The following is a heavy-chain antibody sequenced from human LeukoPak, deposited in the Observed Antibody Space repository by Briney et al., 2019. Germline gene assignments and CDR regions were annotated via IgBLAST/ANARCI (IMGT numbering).Heavy chain of an antibody. J-gene: IGHJ5*02. CDR2: INTNTGNP. CDR1: GYTFTSYA. Sequence: PAASVKVSCKASGYTFTSYAMNWVRQAPGQGLEWMGWINTNTGNPTYAQGFTGRFVFSLDTSVSTAYLQISSLKAEDTAVYYCARSPYNWNYEGGTWFDPWGQGTLATVSS. D-gene: IGHD1-1*01. CDR3: ARSPYNWNYEGGTWFDP. V-gene: IGHV7-4-1*02.